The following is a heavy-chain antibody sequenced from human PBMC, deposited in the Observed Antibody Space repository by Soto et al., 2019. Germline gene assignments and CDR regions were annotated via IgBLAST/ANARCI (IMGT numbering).Heavy chain of an antibody. CDR1: GYTFTGYY. Sequence: GASVKVSCKASGYTFTGYYMHWVRQAPGQGLEWMGWINPNSGGTNYAQKFQGRVTMTRDTSISTAYMELSRLRSDDTAVYYCARDKRYCSSTSCYRIHGMDVWGQVTTVTVSS. CDR3: ARDKRYCSSTSCYRIHGMDV. J-gene: IGHJ6*02. CDR2: INPNSGGT. D-gene: IGHD2-2*01. V-gene: IGHV1-2*02.